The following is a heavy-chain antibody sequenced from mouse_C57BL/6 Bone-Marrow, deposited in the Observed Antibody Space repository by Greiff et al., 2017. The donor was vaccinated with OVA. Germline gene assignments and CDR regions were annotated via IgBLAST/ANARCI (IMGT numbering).Heavy chain of an antibody. Sequence: VQLQQSGPELVKPGASVKISCKASGYSFTGYYMNWVKQSPEKSLEWIGEINPSTGGTTYNQKFKAKATLTVDKSSSTAYMQLKSLTSEDSAVYYCARVSYYYGSSYLYYFDYWGQGTTLTVSS. D-gene: IGHD1-1*01. CDR1: GYSFTGYY. CDR2: INPSTGGT. J-gene: IGHJ2*01. CDR3: ARVSYYYGSSYLYYFDY. V-gene: IGHV1-42*01.